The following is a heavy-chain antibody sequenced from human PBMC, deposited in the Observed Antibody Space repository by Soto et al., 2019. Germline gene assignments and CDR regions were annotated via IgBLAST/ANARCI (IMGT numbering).Heavy chain of an antibody. D-gene: IGHD1-26*01. V-gene: IGHV4-59*05. CDR1: DGSISSYY. CDR3: ATQEVGGSYVYTFDP. J-gene: IGHJ5*02. Sequence: SETLSLTCTVSDGSISSYYWSWLRQPPGKGLEWIGSIYYSGSTYYNPSLKSRVTISVDTSKNQFSLKLSSVTAADTAVYYCATQEVGGSYVYTFDPWGQGTLVTVSS. CDR2: IYYSGST.